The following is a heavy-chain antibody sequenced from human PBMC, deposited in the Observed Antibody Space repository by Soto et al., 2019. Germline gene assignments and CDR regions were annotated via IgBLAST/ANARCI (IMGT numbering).Heavy chain of an antibody. Sequence: ASVKVSCSASGFTFSSYAISWVRQAPGKGLEWVSAISGSGGSTYYADSVKGRFTISRDNSKNTLYLQMNSLRAEDTAVYYCAKFASIAARRNYYYGMDVWGQGTTVTVSS. CDR1: GFTFSSYA. CDR2: ISGSGGST. V-gene: IGHV3-23*01. CDR3: AKFASIAARRNYYYGMDV. J-gene: IGHJ6*02. D-gene: IGHD6-6*01.